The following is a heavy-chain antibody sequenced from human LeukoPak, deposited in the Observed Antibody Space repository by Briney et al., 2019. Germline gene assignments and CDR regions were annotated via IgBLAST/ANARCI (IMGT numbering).Heavy chain of an antibody. D-gene: IGHD1-26*01. V-gene: IGHV4-39*01. J-gene: IGHJ4*02. CDR1: GGSISSSGYY. Sequence: SGTLSLTCHVPGGSISSSGYYWGWIRQPPGKGLGWIGGIYHSGRTCYNPSLKSRVTIFVDTSKNQFSLKLISVTAAETAVYYCARQEGATDYWGQGTLVTVSS. CDR2: IYHSGRT. CDR3: ARQEGATDY.